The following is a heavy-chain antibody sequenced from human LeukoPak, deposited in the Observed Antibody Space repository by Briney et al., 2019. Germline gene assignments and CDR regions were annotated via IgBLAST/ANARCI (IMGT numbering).Heavy chain of an antibody. CDR2: VSYDGSNK. D-gene: IGHD5/OR15-5a*01. V-gene: IGHV3-30*03. CDR3: ARRRYSVYDFDY. CDR1: GFTFSNYG. J-gene: IGHJ4*02. Sequence: GGSLRLSCAASGFTFSNYGMHWVRQAPGKGLEWVAVVSYDGSNKHYADSVKGRFTISRDNAKNTLHLQMNSLRAEDTAVYYCARRRYSVYDFDYWGQGTLVTVSS.